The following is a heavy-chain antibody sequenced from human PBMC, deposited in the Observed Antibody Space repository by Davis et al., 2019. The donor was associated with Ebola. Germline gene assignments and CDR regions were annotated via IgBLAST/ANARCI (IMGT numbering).Heavy chain of an antibody. Sequence: GESLKISCAASGFTFSSYSMNWVRQAPGKGLEWVSSISSSSSYIYYADSVKGRFTISRDNAKNSVFLDMNNLRVGDTAVYYCARLGLYGGSLGGLDVWGQGTTVTVSS. V-gene: IGHV3-21*01. CDR1: GFTFSSYS. D-gene: IGHD1-26*01. CDR2: ISSSSSYI. J-gene: IGHJ6*02. CDR3: ARLGLYGGSLGGLDV.